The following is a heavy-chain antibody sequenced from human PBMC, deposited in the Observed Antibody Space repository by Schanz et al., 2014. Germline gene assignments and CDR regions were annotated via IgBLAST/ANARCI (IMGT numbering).Heavy chain of an antibody. V-gene: IGHV3-11*01. J-gene: IGHJ6*02. Sequence: GQLAESGGGLVQPGGSLRLSCAVSGFTVSSNHMSWVRQAPGKGLEWVSYICSSGNTIYYADSVKGRFTISRDNAKNSLYLQMNSLSADDTAVCYCAKGMGYCSGGTCYDYYYYGLDVWGQGTTVTVSS. CDR2: ICSSGNTI. CDR1: GFTVSSNH. CDR3: AKGMGYCSGGTCYDYYYYGLDV. D-gene: IGHD2-15*01.